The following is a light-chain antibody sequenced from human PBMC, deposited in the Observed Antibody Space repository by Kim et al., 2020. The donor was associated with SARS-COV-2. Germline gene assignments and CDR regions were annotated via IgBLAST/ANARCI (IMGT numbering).Light chain of an antibody. Sequence: KTVTISCPRSSGSIASTNVQWYQQRPGTSPTAVIFENNQRPAGVPDRFSGSIDGSSNSASLTISGLKTEDEADYYCQSFDSNIQVFGGGTQLTV. CDR2: ENN. CDR3: QSFDSNIQV. V-gene: IGLV6-57*01. CDR1: SGSIASTN. J-gene: IGLJ3*02.